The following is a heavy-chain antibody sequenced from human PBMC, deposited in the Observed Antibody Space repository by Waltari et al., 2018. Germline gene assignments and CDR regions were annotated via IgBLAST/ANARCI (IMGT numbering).Heavy chain of an antibody. J-gene: IGHJ4*02. CDR1: GCTFSSYA. CDR3: AKDPIVVITDYFDY. V-gene: IGHV3-23*01. D-gene: IGHD3-22*01. CDR2: ISGSGGST. Sequence: EVQLLASGGGLVQPAGSLRLSCAASGCTFSSYAMSWVRQSPGKGLEWVSAISGSGGSTYYADPGKGRFTNSRDNSKNTLYLQMNSLRAEDTAVYDCAKDPIVVITDYFDYWGQGTLVTVSS.